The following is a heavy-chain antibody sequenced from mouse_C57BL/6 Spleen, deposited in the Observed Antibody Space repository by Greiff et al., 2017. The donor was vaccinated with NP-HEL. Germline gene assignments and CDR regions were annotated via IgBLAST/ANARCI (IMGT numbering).Heavy chain of an antibody. CDR1: GYTFTDYY. J-gene: IGHJ4*01. V-gene: IGHV1-76*01. CDR2: IYPGSGNT. Sequence: VKLMESGAELVRPGASVKLSCKASGYTFTDYYINWVKQRPGQGLEWIARIYPGSGNTYYNEKFKGKATLTAEKSSSTAYMQLSSLTSEDSAVYFCARGTFKDYAMDYWGQGTSVTVSS. CDR3: ARGTFKDYAMDY.